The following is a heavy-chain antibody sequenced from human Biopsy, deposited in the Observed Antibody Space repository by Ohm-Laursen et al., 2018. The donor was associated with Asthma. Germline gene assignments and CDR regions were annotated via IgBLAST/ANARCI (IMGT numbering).Heavy chain of an antibody. CDR1: GGTFNYA. D-gene: IGHD3-10*01. Sequence: ASVKVSCKASGGTFNYAITWVRQAPGQGLEWMGGIIPIFGATNYAQKFKGRVTITADESSSTAYMELSSLRSEDTAVYYCASETGHSYGSGSEYYFDYWGLGTLVTVSS. CDR2: IIPIFGAT. CDR3: ASETGHSYGSGSEYYFDY. V-gene: IGHV1-69*13. J-gene: IGHJ4*02.